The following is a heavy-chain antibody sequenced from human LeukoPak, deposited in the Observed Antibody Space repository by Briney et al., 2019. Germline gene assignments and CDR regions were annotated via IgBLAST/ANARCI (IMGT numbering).Heavy chain of an antibody. Sequence: ASVKVSCKASGYTFTGYYMHWVRQAPGQGLEWMGWMNPNSGNTSYAKKIAGRATMNRNTPISTTYRELTSLRSEDTAVYYCARVAYYYDSSGYSHPQDGPFDYWGQGTLVTVSS. CDR3: ARVAYYYDSSGYSHPQDGPFDY. CDR2: MNPNSGNT. V-gene: IGHV1-8*02. D-gene: IGHD3-22*01. CDR1: GYTFTGYY. J-gene: IGHJ4*02.